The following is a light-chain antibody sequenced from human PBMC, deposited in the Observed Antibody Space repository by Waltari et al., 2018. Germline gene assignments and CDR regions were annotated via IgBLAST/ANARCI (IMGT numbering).Light chain of an antibody. CDR3: QKYESLPAT. CDR2: HAS. CDR1: QSVSKY. V-gene: IGKV3-20*01. Sequence: SCRASQSVSKYLAWYQQKPGQAPGLLIYHASSRATGIPDRFSGSGFGTDFSLTISRLEPEDFAVYYCQKYESLPATFGQGTKVEIK. J-gene: IGKJ1*01.